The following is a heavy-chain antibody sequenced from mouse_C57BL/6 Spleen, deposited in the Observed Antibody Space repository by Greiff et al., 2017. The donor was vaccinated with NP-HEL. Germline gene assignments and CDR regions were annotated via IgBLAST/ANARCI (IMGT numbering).Heavy chain of an antibody. Sequence: DVMLVESGGGLVQSGRSLRLSCATSGFTFSDFYMEWVRQAPGKGLEWIAASRNKANDYTTEYSASVKGRFIVSRDTSQSILYLQMNALRAEDTAIYYCARDALALDYWGQGTTLTVSS. CDR3: ARDALALDY. V-gene: IGHV7-1*01. CDR2: SRNKANDYTT. J-gene: IGHJ2*01. CDR1: GFTFSDFY.